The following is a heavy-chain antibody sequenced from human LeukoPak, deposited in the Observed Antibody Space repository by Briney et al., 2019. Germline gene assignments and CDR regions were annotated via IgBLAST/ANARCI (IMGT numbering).Heavy chain of an antibody. CDR2: NYSGGST. J-gene: IGHJ6*03. CDR3: ARDSSSWDLYSYMDV. V-gene: IGHV3-53*01. D-gene: IGHD6-13*01. Sequence: PGGSLRLSCAASGFTVSSNYLGWVRQAPGKGLEWVSGNYSGGSTYYADSVKGRFTISRDNSKNTLYLQMSSLRAEDTAVCYCARDSSSWDLYSYMDVWGKGTTVTVSS. CDR1: GFTVSSNY.